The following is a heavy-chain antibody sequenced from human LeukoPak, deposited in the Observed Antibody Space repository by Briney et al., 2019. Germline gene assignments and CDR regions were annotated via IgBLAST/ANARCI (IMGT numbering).Heavy chain of an antibody. CDR3: ARALGGGYYAFRFDP. J-gene: IGHJ5*02. Sequence: PSETLSLTCAVYGGSFSGYYWSWIRQPPGKGLEWIGEINHSGSTNYNPSLKSRVTISVDTSKNQFSLKLSSVTAADTAVYYCARALGGGYYAFRFDPWGQGTLVTVSS. CDR1: GGSFSGYY. D-gene: IGHD3-22*01. V-gene: IGHV4-34*01. CDR2: INHSGST.